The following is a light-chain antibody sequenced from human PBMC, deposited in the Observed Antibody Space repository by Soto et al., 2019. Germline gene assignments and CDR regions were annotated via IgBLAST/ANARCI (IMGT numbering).Light chain of an antibody. CDR1: QSVSSSY. J-gene: IGKJ5*01. V-gene: IGKV3-20*01. CDR3: QQYGSSPRTIT. CDR2: GAS. Sequence: EIVLTQSPGTLSLSPGERATLSCRASQSVSSSYLAWYQQKPGQAPRLLIYGASSRATGLPDRFSGSGSGTDFTLTISRLEPEDFAGYYCQQYGSSPRTITFGQGTRLEIK.